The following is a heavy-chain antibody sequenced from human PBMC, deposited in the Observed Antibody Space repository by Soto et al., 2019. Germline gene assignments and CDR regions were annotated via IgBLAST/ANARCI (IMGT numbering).Heavy chain of an antibody. CDR1: GGSISSYY. CDR2: IYYSGST. Sequence: SETLSLTCTVSGGSISSYYWSWIRQPPGKGLEWIGYIYYSGSTNYNPSLKSRVTISVDTSKNQFSLKLSSVTAADTAVYYCARAPTPYDILTGYLHYYYYGMDVWGQGTTVPVSS. V-gene: IGHV4-59*01. D-gene: IGHD3-9*01. CDR3: ARAPTPYDILTGYLHYYYYGMDV. J-gene: IGHJ6*02.